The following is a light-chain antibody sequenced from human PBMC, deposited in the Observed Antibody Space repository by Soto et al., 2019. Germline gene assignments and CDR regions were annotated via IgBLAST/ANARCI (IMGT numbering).Light chain of an antibody. Sequence: EIVMTQSPGTLSVSPGERVTLSCRASQSVGNNLAWHQQKPGQAPRLLIYGASTRATGFPARFSGSGSGTEFTLTISSLQSEDFAVYYCHQYNKWPQMGEGYTFGQGTKLEIK. CDR3: HQYNKWPQMGEGYT. CDR1: QSVGNN. J-gene: IGKJ2*01. CDR2: GAS. V-gene: IGKV3-15*01.